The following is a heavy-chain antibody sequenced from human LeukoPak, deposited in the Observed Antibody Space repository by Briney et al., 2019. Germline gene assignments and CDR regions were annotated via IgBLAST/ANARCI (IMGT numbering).Heavy chain of an antibody. Sequence: ASVKVSSKASGYTFTSYDINWVRRATGQGLEWMGWMNPNSGNTGYAQKFQGRVTITRNTSISTAYMELSSLRSEDTAVYYCARGGGKPTLNAFDIWGQGTMVIVSS. CDR1: GYTFTSYD. CDR2: MNPNSGNT. V-gene: IGHV1-8*03. CDR3: ARGGGKPTLNAFDI. J-gene: IGHJ3*02. D-gene: IGHD3-16*01.